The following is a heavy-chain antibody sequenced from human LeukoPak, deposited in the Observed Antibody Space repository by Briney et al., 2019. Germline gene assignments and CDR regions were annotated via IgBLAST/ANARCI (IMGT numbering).Heavy chain of an antibody. J-gene: IGHJ2*01. CDR1: GGSISSYY. V-gene: IGHV4-59*01. CDR2: LDYSGST. CDR3: ARRYGGNYYGSGRYYWYFDL. Sequence: SETLSLTCTVSGGSISSYYWTWIRQLPGKGLEWIGYLDYSGSTNYNPSLKSRVTISVDTSKNQFSLKLSSVTAADTAVYYCARRYGGNYYGSGRYYWYFDLWGRGTLVTVSS. D-gene: IGHD3-10*01.